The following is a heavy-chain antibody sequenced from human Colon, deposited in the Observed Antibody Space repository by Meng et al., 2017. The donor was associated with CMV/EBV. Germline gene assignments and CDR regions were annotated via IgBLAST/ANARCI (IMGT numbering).Heavy chain of an antibody. CDR1: GFTFRDFY. V-gene: IGHV3-11*01. CDR3: ARHYSSSLPFQH. CDR2: ISNSGTAI. J-gene: IGHJ1*01. Sequence: CAPSGFTFRDFYMSLIRRAQGKGLEWISYISNSGTAIYYANSVKGRFTISRDNAKNSLSLQMSSLRADDTAVYYCARHYSSSLPFQHWGQGTLVTVSS. D-gene: IGHD6-13*01.